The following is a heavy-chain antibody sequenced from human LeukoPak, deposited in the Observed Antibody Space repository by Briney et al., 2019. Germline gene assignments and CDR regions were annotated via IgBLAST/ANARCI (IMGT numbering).Heavy chain of an antibody. CDR1: GYTLTELS. V-gene: IGHV1-69*13. J-gene: IGHJ4*02. D-gene: IGHD3-22*01. CDR2: IIPIFGTA. CDR3: ASLRDSSGYNPYYFDY. Sequence: SVKVSCKVSGYTLTELSMHWVRQAPGQGLEWMGGIIPIFGTANYAQKFQGRVTITADESTSTAYMELSSLRSEDTAVYYCASLRDSSGYNPYYFDYWGQGTLVTVSS.